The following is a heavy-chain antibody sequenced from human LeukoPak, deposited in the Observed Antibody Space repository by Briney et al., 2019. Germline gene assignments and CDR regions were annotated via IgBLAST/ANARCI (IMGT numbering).Heavy chain of an antibody. J-gene: IGHJ2*01. V-gene: IGHV4-59*08. D-gene: IGHD4-17*01. CDR1: GGSISGYF. CDR3: ARHVSVTPWYFDL. CDR2: IYYSGST. Sequence: SETLSLTCTVSGGSISGYFWSWFRQPPGKGLEWSGYIYYSGSTNYNPSLKSRVTISVDTSKNQFSLKLSSVTAADTALYYCARHVSVTPWYFDLWGRGTLVTVSS.